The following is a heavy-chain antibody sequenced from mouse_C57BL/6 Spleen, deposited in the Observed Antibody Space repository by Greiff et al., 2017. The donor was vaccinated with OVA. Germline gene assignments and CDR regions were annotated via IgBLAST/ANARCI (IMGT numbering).Heavy chain of an antibody. J-gene: IGHJ1*03. CDR3: ARSDYGWYFDV. V-gene: IGHV5-17*01. Sequence: EVKLMESGGGLVKPGGSLKLSCAASGFTFSDYGMHWVRQAPEKGLEWVAYISSGSSTIYYADTVKGRFTISRDNAKNTLFLQMTSLRSEDTAMYYCARSDYGWYFDVWGTGTTVTVSS. D-gene: IGHD2-4*01. CDR1: GFTFSDYG. CDR2: ISSGSSTI.